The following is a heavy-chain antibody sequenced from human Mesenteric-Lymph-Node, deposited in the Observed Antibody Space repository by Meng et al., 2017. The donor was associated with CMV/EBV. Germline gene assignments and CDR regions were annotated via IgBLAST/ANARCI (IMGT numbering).Heavy chain of an antibody. J-gene: IGHJ4*02. V-gene: IGHV4-34*01. CDR1: GGSFSAYY. CDR2: INHSGST. CDR3: ARGGRGWYLDH. D-gene: IGHD6-19*01. Sequence: LTCAVYGGSFSAYYWNWLRQPPGKGLEWIGEINHSGSTNYNPSLKSRVSISVDTSKNQFSLKLNSVTAADTAVYYCARGGRGWYLDHWAQGTLVTVSS.